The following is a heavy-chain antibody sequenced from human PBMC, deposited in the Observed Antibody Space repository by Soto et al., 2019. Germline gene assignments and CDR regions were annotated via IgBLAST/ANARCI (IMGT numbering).Heavy chain of an antibody. CDR2: IIPIFGTA. CDR3: ARQLGIAARLANYYYGMDV. J-gene: IGHJ6*02. V-gene: IGHV1-69*06. D-gene: IGHD6-6*01. CDR1: GGTFSSYA. Sequence: ASVKVSCKASGGTFSSYAISWVRQAPGRGLEWMGGIIPIFGTANYAQNFQARVTITADKSTSTAYLQWSSLKASDTAMYYCARQLGIAARLANYYYGMDVWGQGTTVTVSS.